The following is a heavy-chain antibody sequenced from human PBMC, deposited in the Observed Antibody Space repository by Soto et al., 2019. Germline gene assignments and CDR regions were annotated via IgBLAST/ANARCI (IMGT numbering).Heavy chain of an antibody. V-gene: IGHV5-51*01. CDR3: ASVRYSGTYLQQPFDF. CDR2: IYPDDSDT. Sequence: GESLNISCKGSGYSFSTYWVAWVRQMPGKGLEWMGIIYPDDSDTRYSPSFQGHVTISSDKSTSTAYLQWSSLKASDTAIYYCASVRYSGTYLQQPFDFWGQGTLVTVSS. D-gene: IGHD1-26*01. J-gene: IGHJ4*02. CDR1: GYSFSTYW.